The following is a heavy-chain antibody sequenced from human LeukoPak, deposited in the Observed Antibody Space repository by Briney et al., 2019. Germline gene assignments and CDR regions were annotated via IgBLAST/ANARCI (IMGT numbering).Heavy chain of an antibody. CDR1: GSTFTTYS. J-gene: IGHJ4*02. Sequence: PGGSLRLSCAASGSTFTTYSMNWVRQAPGKGLEWASYIRSSSTINYADSVKGRFTISRDNAKNSLYLQMNGLRAEDTAVYYCARERYGDYVYDYWGQGTLVTISS. D-gene: IGHD4-17*01. V-gene: IGHV3-48*01. CDR2: IRSSSTI. CDR3: ARERYGDYVYDY.